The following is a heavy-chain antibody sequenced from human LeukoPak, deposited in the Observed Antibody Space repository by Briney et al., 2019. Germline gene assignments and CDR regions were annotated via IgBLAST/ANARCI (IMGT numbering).Heavy chain of an antibody. D-gene: IGHD1-26*01. J-gene: IGHJ4*02. V-gene: IGHV4-39*07. CDR1: GGSISSSSYY. CDR2: IYYSGST. Sequence: SETLYLTCTVSGGSISSSSYYWGWLRQPPGQGLVWIGSIYYSGSTYYNPSRKSRVTISVDTHKNQFSLKLSSVTAADTAVYYCARDAPVRYSGSYFDYWGQGTLVTVSS. CDR3: ARDAPVRYSGSYFDY.